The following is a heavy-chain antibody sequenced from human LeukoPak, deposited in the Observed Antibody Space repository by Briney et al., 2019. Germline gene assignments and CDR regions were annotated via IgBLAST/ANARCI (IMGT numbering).Heavy chain of an antibody. CDR3: ARPVAGAFDY. CDR2: ISSSSNHI. D-gene: IGHD6-19*01. J-gene: IGHJ4*02. CDR1: GFTFSGYS. Sequence: GGSLRLSCAASGFTFSGYSMNWVRQAPGKGLEWVSSISSSSNHISYADSVMGRFTISRDNAENSLYLQMNSLRAEDTAVYYCARPVAGAFDYWGQGTLVTVSS. V-gene: IGHV3-21*01.